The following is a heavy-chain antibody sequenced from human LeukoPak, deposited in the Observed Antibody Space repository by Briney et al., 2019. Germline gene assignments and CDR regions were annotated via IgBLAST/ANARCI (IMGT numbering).Heavy chain of an antibody. V-gene: IGHV1-69*04. Sequence: SVKVSCKASGGTFSSYAISWVRQAPGQELEWMGRIIPIFGIANYAQKFQGRVTITADKSTSTAYMELSSLRSEDTAVYYCARAAQQLVHIFDYWGQGTLVTVSS. D-gene: IGHD6-13*01. J-gene: IGHJ4*02. CDR3: ARAAQQLVHIFDY. CDR2: IIPIFGIA. CDR1: GGTFSSYA.